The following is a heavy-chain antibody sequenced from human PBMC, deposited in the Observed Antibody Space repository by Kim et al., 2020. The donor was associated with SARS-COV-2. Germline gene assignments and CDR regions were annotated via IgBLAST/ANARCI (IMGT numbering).Heavy chain of an antibody. J-gene: IGHJ4*02. V-gene: IGHV3-7*01. CDR3: ATLSYLFDCTGYYSFDY. CDR1: GFSFSTYW. CDR2: IRHDGSEE. Sequence: GGSLRLSCAASGFSFSTYWMSWVRQAPGKGLEWVAIIRHDGSEEYYVEAVKGRFTTSRDNAKNLLVLQMNGLRVEGTAVYYCATLSYLFDCTGYYSFDYWGEGTLVTVSS. D-gene: IGHD2-8*02.